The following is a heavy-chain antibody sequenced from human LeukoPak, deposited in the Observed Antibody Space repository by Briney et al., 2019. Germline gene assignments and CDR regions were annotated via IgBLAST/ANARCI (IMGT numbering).Heavy chain of an antibody. J-gene: IGHJ5*02. CDR2: ISGSGGST. CDR3: AKVPAAYNWFDP. V-gene: IGHV3-23*01. D-gene: IGHD2-2*01. CDR1: GFTFSSYA. Sequence: PGGSLRLSFAASGFTFSSYAMSWVRQAPGKGLDWVSAISGSGGSTYYADSVKGRFTISRDNSKNTMYLQMNSLRAEDTAVYYCAKVPAAYNWFDPWGQGTLVTVSS.